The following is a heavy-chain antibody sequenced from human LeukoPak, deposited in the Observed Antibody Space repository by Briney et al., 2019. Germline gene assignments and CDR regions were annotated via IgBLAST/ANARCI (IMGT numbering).Heavy chain of an antibody. CDR1: GYTFTSYY. D-gene: IGHD2-15*01. J-gene: IGHJ5*02. V-gene: IGHV1-46*01. Sequence: GASVKVSCKASGYTFTSYYMHWVRHAPGQGLEWMGIINPSGGSTSYAQKFQGRVTMTRDTSTSTVYMELSSLRSEDTAVYYCARARGWFNWFDPWGQGTLVTVSS. CDR3: ARARGWFNWFDP. CDR2: INPSGGST.